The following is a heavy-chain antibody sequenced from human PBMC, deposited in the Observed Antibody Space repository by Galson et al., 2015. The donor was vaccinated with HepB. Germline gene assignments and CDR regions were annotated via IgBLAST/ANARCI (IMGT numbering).Heavy chain of an antibody. V-gene: IGHV1-18*01. CDR2: ISVFNGNT. CDR1: NYTFTT. J-gene: IGHJ1*01. D-gene: IGHD3-16*01. Sequence: SVKVSCKASNYTFTTISWVRQAPGQGLEWMGWISVFNGNTKYAQNFQGRVTLTTDTTTSTAYMDLRSLRSDDTAMYYCARMGDYVWGERFVFQHWDQGTLVTVSS. CDR3: ARMGDYVWGERFVFQH.